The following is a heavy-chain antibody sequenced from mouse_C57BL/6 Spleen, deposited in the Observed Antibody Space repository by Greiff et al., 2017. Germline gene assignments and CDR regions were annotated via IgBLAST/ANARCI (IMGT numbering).Heavy chain of an antibody. V-gene: IGHV5-17*01. CDR3: ARPYYDYDWYFDV. CDR2: ISSGSSTI. D-gene: IGHD2-4*01. J-gene: IGHJ1*03. Sequence: EVKVVESGGGLVKPGGSLKLSCAASGFTFSDYGMHWVRQAPEKGLEWVAYISSGSSTIYYADTVKGRFTISRDNAKNTLFLQMTSLRSEDTAMYYCARPYYDYDWYFDVWGTGTTVTVSS. CDR1: GFTFSDYG.